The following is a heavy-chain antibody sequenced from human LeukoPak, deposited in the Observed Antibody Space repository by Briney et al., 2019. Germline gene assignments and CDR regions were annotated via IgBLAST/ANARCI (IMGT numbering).Heavy chain of an antibody. Sequence: SETLSLTCTVSGYSISSGYYWGWIRQPPGKGLEWIGSIYHSGSTYYHPSLRSRVTISVDTSKNQFSLRLSSVTAADTAVYYCARDSSAVADYWDQGTLVTVSS. J-gene: IGHJ4*02. CDR1: GYSISSGYY. CDR3: ARDSSAVADY. D-gene: IGHD6-19*01. V-gene: IGHV4-38-2*02. CDR2: IYHSGST.